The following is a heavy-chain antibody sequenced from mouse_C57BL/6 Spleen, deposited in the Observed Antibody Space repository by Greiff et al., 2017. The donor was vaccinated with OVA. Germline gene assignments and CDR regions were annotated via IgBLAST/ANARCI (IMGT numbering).Heavy chain of an antibody. Sequence: EVKVVESGAELVRPGASVKLSCTASGFNIKDDYMHWVKQRPEQGLAWIGWIDPENGDTEYASKFQGKATITADTSSNTAYLQLSSLTSEDTAVYYCTTTYYSNLYAMDYWGQGTSVTVSS. D-gene: IGHD2-5*01. CDR3: TTTYYSNLYAMDY. V-gene: IGHV14-4*01. CDR1: GFNIKDDY. CDR2: IDPENGDT. J-gene: IGHJ4*01.